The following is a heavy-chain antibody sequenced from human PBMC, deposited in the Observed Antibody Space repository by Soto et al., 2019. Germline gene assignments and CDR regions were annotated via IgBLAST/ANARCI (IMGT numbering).Heavy chain of an antibody. V-gene: IGHV3-11*01. CDR3: AGDPYYYGSAF. CDR1: GFRFGDHY. J-gene: IGHJ4*02. Sequence: LRLSCAASGFRFGDHYMTWVRQAPGKGLEWVSKISGDDTTKYYADSVKGRFTVSRDNAKNSLYLQMTSLRAEDTAVYYCAGDPYYYGSAFWGQGTLVTVSS. D-gene: IGHD3-10*01. CDR2: ISGDDTTK.